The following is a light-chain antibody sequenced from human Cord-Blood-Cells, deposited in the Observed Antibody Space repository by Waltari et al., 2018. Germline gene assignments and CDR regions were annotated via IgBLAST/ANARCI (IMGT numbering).Light chain of an antibody. J-gene: IGKJ5*01. CDR2: DAS. CDR3: QQRSNWPIT. V-gene: IGKV3-11*01. Sequence: EIVLTQSPATLSLSPGERATLYCRASQSVSSYLAWYQQKPGQAPRLLIYDASNRATGILARFSGSGSGTDFTLTISSLEPEDFAVYYCQQRSNWPITFAQGTRLEIK. CDR1: QSVSSY.